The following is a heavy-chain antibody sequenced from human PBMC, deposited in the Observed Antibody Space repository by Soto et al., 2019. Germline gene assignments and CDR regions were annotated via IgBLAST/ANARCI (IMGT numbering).Heavy chain of an antibody. D-gene: IGHD6-13*01. CDR2: IYYSGST. CDR3: ARHIEQQLGPLFYYYYMDV. Sequence: SETLSLTCTVSGGSISSSSYYWGWIRQPPGKGLEWIGSIYYSGSTYYNPSLKSRVTISVDTSKNQFYLKLSSVTAADSAVYYCARHIEQQLGPLFYYYYMDVWGKGTTVTVS. V-gene: IGHV4-39*01. J-gene: IGHJ6*03. CDR1: GGSISSSSYY.